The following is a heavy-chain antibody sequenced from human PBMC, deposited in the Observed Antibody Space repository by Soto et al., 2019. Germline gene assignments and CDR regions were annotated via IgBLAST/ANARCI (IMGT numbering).Heavy chain of an antibody. CDR3: ASRLQRNDYSYFAVFHI. D-gene: IGHD4-4*01. Sequence: QITLKESGPTLVKPTQTLTLTGTISGFSLNDSGVGVGWMLQPPGKALEWLALLYWDDDKRYSPSLKNRLTITKDPSKNLLVLTLTNMDPVDTATYYCASRLQRNDYSYFAVFHIRGKGTLVTVS. V-gene: IGHV2-5*02. J-gene: IGHJ3*02. CDR1: GFSLNDSGVG. CDR2: LYWDDDK.